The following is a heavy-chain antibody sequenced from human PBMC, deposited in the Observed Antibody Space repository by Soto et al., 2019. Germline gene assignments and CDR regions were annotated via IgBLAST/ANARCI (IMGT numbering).Heavy chain of an antibody. Sequence: QVQLVQSGAEVKKPGSSVKVSGKASGGTFSSYAISWVRQAPGQGLKWMGGIIPIFGTANYAQKFQGRVTITADESTSTAYMELSSLRSEDTAVYYCARTREPPSPYYYYGMDVWGQGTTVTVSS. D-gene: IGHD1-1*01. J-gene: IGHJ6*02. CDR3: ARTREPPSPYYYYGMDV. CDR2: IIPIFGTA. V-gene: IGHV1-69*01. CDR1: GGTFSSYA.